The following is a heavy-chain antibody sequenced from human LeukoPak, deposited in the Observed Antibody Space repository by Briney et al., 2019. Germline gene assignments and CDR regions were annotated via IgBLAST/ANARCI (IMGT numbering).Heavy chain of an antibody. D-gene: IGHD3-22*01. Sequence: PGRSLRLSCAASGFTFDDYAMHWVRQAPGKGLEWVSGISWNSGSIGYADSVKGRFTISRDNAKNSLYLQMNSLRAEDTAVYYCAKSRGTYYYDSSGTWGQGTLVTVSS. CDR2: ISWNSGSI. V-gene: IGHV3-9*01. CDR3: AKSRGTYYYDSSGT. J-gene: IGHJ5*02. CDR1: GFTFDDYA.